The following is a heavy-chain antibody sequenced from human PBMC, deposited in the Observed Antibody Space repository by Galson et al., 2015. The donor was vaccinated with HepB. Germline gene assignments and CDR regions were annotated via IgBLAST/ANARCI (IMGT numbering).Heavy chain of an antibody. Sequence: SLRLSCAASGFTFRSYGMNWVRQAPGKGLEWVSSISSSSSYVYYAHSVKGRFTISRDNAKNSLYLQMNSLRAEDTAVYYCAREAVMVVTANHYDYWGQGTLVTVSS. J-gene: IGHJ4*02. V-gene: IGHV3-21*01. CDR3: AREAVMVVTANHYDY. CDR2: ISSSSSYV. CDR1: GFTFRSYG. D-gene: IGHD2-21*02.